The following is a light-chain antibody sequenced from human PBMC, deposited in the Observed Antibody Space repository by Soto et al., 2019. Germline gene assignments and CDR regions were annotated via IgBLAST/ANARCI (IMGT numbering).Light chain of an antibody. CDR2: GAS. CDR1: QDINTL. CDR3: QQSYSTFIYT. V-gene: IGKV1-39*01. Sequence: DIQLTQSPSSLSASVGDRVTITCRASQDINTLLSWYQQKPGIAPKVLIYGASNLQSGVPSRFSGSGPGTDCTHTISILQPEDCATYYCQQSYSTFIYTFGQGTKLEI. J-gene: IGKJ2*01.